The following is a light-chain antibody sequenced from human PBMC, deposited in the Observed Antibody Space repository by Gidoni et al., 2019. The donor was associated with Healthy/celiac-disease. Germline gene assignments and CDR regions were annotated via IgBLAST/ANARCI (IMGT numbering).Light chain of an antibody. J-gene: IGKJ1*01. Sequence: EVVLTQSPATLSWSPGERATLSCRASQSVSSYLAWYQQKPGQDPRLLIYDASNRATDIPARFSGSGSGTDFTLTISRLEPEDFAVYYCQQRSNWTFGQGTKVEIK. CDR1: QSVSSY. CDR2: DAS. V-gene: IGKV3-11*01. CDR3: QQRSNWT.